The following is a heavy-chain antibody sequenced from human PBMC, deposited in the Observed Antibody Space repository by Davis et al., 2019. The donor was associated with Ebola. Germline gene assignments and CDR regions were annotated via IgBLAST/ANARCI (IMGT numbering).Heavy chain of an antibody. Sequence: SETLSLTCAVSGGSISSSNWWSWVRPPPGKGLEWIGEIYHSGSTNYNPSLKSRVTISVDTSKNQFSLKLSSVTAADTAVYYCARGVGRYSRSRYYFDYWGQGTLVTVSS. D-gene: IGHD6-13*01. CDR3: ARGVGRYSRSRYYFDY. V-gene: IGHV4-4*02. CDR1: GGSISSSNW. CDR2: IYHSGST. J-gene: IGHJ4*02.